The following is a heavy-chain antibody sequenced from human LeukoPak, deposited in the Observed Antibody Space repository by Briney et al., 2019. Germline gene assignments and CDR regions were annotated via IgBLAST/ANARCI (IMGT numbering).Heavy chain of an antibody. J-gene: IGHJ4*02. V-gene: IGHV3-48*01. Sequence: GGSLRLSCAASGFTFSSYNMNWVRQAPGKGLEWVSYISSTSTSIYYADSVRGRFTVSRDNAKNSLYLQMNSLRVEDTAVYYCARGVGYCSGGSCYAYWGQGTLVTVSS. D-gene: IGHD2-15*01. CDR1: GFTFSSYN. CDR3: ARGVGYCSGGSCYAY. CDR2: ISSTSTSI.